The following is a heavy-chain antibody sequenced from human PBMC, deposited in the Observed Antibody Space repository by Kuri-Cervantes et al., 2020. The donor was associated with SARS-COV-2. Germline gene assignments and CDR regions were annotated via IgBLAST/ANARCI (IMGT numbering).Heavy chain of an antibody. J-gene: IGHJ4*02. CDR1: GFTFSSYW. CDR2: ISSSSSSI. D-gene: IGHD2-21*01. Sequence: GESLKISCAASGFTFSSYWMHWVRQAPGKGLEWVSYISSSSSSIYYADSVKGRFTISRDNAKNSLYLQMNSLRAEDTAVYYCARDGWTYCGGDCYYDGYFDYWGQGTLVTVSS. V-gene: IGHV3-48*01. CDR3: ARDGWTYCGGDCYYDGYFDY.